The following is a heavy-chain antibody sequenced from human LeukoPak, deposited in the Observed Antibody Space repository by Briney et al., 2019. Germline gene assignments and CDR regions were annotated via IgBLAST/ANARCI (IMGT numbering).Heavy chain of an antibody. CDR3: ARSISCRSGDPGHNWFDP. Sequence: SVKVSCKASGCTFTSYGISWVRQAPGQGLEWMGWISAYNGNTNYAQKLQGRVTMTTGTSTSTAYMELRSLRSDDTAVYYCARSISCRSGDPGHNWFDPWGQGTLVTVSS. V-gene: IGHV1-18*01. CDR2: ISAYNGNT. CDR1: GCTFTSYG. D-gene: IGHD2-21*02. J-gene: IGHJ5*02.